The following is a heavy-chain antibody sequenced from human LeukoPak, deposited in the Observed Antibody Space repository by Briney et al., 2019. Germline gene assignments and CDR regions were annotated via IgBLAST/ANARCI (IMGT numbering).Heavy chain of an antibody. V-gene: IGHV1-69*13. D-gene: IGHD3-10*01. CDR3: ARSYYYGSGSYYSDAFDI. CDR2: IIPIFGTA. J-gene: IGHJ3*02. Sequence: SVKVSCKASGGTFSSYAISWVRQAPGQGLEWMGGIIPIFGTANYAQKFQGRVTITADESTSTAYMELSSLRSEDTAVYYCARSYYYGSGSYYSDAFDIWGQGTMVTVSS. CDR1: GGTFSSYA.